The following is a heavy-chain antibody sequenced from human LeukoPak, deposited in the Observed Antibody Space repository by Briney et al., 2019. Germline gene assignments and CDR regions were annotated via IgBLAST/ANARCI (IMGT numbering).Heavy chain of an antibody. V-gene: IGHV3-30*02. Sequence: GGSLRLSCAASGFIFSSYNIHWVRQAPGQGLEWVAFIRYDGSDKHYADSVKGRFTISRDNSKNTLYLQLSSLRTEDTAVYYCAKDQEGVAVVLLHDAFDIWGQGTMVTVSS. CDR3: AKDQEGVAVVLLHDAFDI. CDR2: IRYDGSDK. CDR1: GFIFSSYN. J-gene: IGHJ3*02. D-gene: IGHD3-10*01.